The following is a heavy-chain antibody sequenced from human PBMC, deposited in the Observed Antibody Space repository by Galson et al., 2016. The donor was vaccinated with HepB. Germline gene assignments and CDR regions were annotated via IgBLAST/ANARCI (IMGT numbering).Heavy chain of an antibody. CDR1: GFTFSNAW. D-gene: IGHD3-22*01. V-gene: IGHV3-15*01. CDR3: ATNAVGDYDRG. CDR2: IRPRIYSGTT. J-gene: IGHJ1*01. Sequence: SLRLSCAASGFTFSNAWMSWVRQAPGKGLEWIGLIRPRIYSGTTNYAAPVEGRFTISIDDAKNTLYLQMNSLKTEDTAVYYCATNAVGDYDRGWGQGTLVTVSS.